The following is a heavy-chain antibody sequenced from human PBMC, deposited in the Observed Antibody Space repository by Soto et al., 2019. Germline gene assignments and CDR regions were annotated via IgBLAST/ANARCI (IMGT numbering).Heavy chain of an antibody. Sequence: EVQLVESGGGLVQPGGSLRLSCAASGFTFSSYSMSWVRQGTGKGLEWVSYIDTSGSTTYYADSVKGRFAISRDNAKNSLYLQVNSLRDEDTAVYYCARDRLTGDRREAFDIWGQGTMVTLSS. CDR1: GFTFSSYS. D-gene: IGHD7-27*01. CDR2: IDTSGSTT. CDR3: ARDRLTGDRREAFDI. J-gene: IGHJ3*02. V-gene: IGHV3-48*02.